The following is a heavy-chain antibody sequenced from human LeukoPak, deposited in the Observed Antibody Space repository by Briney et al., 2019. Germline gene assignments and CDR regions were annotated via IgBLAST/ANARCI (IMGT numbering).Heavy chain of an antibody. D-gene: IGHD6-19*01. CDR1: RFTFSSYW. J-gene: IGHJ6*02. CDR2: INSDGSST. Sequence: GGSLRLSCAASRFTFSSYWMHWVRQAPGKGLVWVSSINSDGSSTSYADSVKGRFTISRDNAKNTLYLQMNSLRAEDTAVYYCARDLYSSGWYYYGMDVWGQGTTVTVSS. V-gene: IGHV3-74*01. CDR3: ARDLYSSGWYYYGMDV.